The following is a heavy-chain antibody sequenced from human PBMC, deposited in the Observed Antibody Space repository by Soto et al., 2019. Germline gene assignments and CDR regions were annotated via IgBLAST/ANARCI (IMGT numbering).Heavy chain of an antibody. J-gene: IGHJ6*02. V-gene: IGHV4-59*01. CDR3: ARDRAYYYGSGRYYTEGYDDGKDV. CDR2: IYYSGST. CDR1: GGSISSYY. D-gene: IGHD3-10*01. Sequence: SETLSLTCTVSGGSISSYYWSWIRQPPGKGLEWIGYIYYSGSTNYNPSLKSRVTISVDTSKNQFSLKLSSVTAADTSVYYCARDRAYYYGSGRYYTEGYDDGKDVWGQGTTGTVAS.